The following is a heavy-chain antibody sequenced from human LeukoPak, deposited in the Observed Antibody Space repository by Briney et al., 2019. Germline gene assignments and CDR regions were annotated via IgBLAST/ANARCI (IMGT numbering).Heavy chain of an antibody. V-gene: IGHV4-4*07. CDR3: ARETDSSARFDY. D-gene: IGHD6-25*01. CDR2: VYISGAT. Sequence: PSETLSLTCTVSGGPISTYYWTWIRRPAGKGLEWIGRVYISGATDFSPSLKSRVTMSVGTSKNQVSLLLNSVTAADTAMYFCARETDSSARFDYWGQGILVTVS. CDR1: GGPISTYY. J-gene: IGHJ4*02.